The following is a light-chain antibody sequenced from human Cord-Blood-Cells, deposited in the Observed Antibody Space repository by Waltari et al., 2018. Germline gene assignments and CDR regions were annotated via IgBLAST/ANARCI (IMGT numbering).Light chain of an antibody. Sequence: DIVMTQSPLPLPVTPGEPASISCRSSQGLLHSNGYNYLDWYLQKPGQAPQLLIYLGSNRASGVPERFSGSGSGTDFTLKISRVEAEDVGVYYCMQALQNPYTFGQGTKLEIK. CDR3: MQALQNPYT. V-gene: IGKV2-28*01. CDR2: LGS. J-gene: IGKJ2*01. CDR1: QGLLHSNGYNY.